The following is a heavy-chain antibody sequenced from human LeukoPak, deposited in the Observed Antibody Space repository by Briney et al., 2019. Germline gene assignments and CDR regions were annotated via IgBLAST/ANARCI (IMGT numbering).Heavy chain of an antibody. Sequence: GASVKVSCKASGGTFTSYAISWVRQAPGRGLEWMGGILPIFGTANYAQKFQGRVTITADESTSTAYMELSSLRSEDTAVYYCARAYSYSSGYYFRGQFDPWGQGTLVTVSS. V-gene: IGHV1-69*13. CDR1: GGTFTSYA. CDR3: ARAYSYSSGYYFRGQFDP. D-gene: IGHD3-22*01. CDR2: ILPIFGTA. J-gene: IGHJ5*02.